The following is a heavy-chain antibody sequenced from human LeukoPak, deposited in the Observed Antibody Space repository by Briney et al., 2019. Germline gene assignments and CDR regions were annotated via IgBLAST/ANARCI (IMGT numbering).Heavy chain of an antibody. J-gene: IGHJ4*02. V-gene: IGHV3-21*01. CDR3: ARNQKSGSGRHFDY. D-gene: IGHD1-14*01. CDR1: GFTYSTYS. Sequence: GGSLRLSCAASGFTYSTYSMKWVRQAPGKGLEWVSSISGSSAYIYSADSVKGRFTISRDNANNALYLQMNNLRAEDTAVYYCARNQKSGSGRHFDYWGQGTLVTVSS. CDR2: ISGSSAYI.